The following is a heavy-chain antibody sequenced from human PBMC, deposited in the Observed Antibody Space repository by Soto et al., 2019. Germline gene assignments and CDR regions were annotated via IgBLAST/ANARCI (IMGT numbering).Heavy chain of an antibody. CDR2: IIPIFGTA. D-gene: IGHD3-9*01. Sequence: ASVKVSCKASRGTFSSYAIGWVRQAPGQGLEWMGGIIPIFGTANYAQKFQGRVTITADESTSTAYMELSSLRSEDTAVYYCARVYDILTALNYYYYGMDVWGQGTKVTVSS. CDR1: RGTFSSYA. V-gene: IGHV1-69*13. CDR3: ARVYDILTALNYYYYGMDV. J-gene: IGHJ6*02.